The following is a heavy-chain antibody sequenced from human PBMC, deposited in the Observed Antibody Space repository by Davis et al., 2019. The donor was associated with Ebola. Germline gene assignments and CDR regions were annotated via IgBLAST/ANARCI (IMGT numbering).Heavy chain of an antibody. CDR1: GFTSSSYD. V-gene: IGHV3-48*03. D-gene: IGHD3-22*01. CDR2: ISSSGSTI. J-gene: IGHJ5*02. CDR3: ARSYDSSGYYYPPLYNWFDP. Sequence: GESLKISCAASGFTSSSYDMNWLRQAPGKGLEWVSYISSSGSTIYYADSVKGRFTISRDNAKNSLYLQMNSLRAEDTAVYYCARSYDSSGYYYPPLYNWFDPWGQGTLVTVSS.